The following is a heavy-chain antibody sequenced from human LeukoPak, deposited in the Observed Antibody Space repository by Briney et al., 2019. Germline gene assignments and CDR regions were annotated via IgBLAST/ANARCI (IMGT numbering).Heavy chain of an antibody. CDR2: FSRSGPYI. CDR1: GFTFSSYT. Sequence: GGSLRLSCAASGFTFSSYTMNWVRQAPGKGLEWVSSFSRSGPYIYYADSVKGRFTISRDNAKNSLYLQMSSLRAEDTAVYYCARDYSGSGYELDYWGQGTLVTVSS. V-gene: IGHV3-21*01. D-gene: IGHD5-12*01. J-gene: IGHJ4*02. CDR3: ARDYSGSGYELDY.